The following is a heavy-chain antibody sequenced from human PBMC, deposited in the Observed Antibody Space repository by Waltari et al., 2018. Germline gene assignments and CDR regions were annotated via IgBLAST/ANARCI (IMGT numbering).Heavy chain of an antibody. J-gene: IGHJ3*02. Sequence: QVQLVQSGAEVKKPGSSVKVSCKASGGTFSSYAISWVRKAPGQGLEWMGGIIPIFGTANYAQKFQGRVTITADKSTSTAYMELSSLRSEDTAVYYCARPLEAHGDDAFDIWGQGTMVTVSS. V-gene: IGHV1-69*14. CDR3: ARPLEAHGDDAFDI. D-gene: IGHD1-1*01. CDR2: IIPIFGTA. CDR1: GGTFSSYA.